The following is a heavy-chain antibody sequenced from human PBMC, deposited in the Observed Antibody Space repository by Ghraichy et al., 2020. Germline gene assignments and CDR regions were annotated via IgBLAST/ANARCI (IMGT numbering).Heavy chain of an antibody. J-gene: IGHJ5*02. Sequence: ASVKVSCKASGYTFTSYGINWVRQATGQGLEWMGWMNPNSGNTGYAQKFQGRVTMTRNTSISTAYMELSSLRSEDTAVYYCARGSFLSIAVAGWFDPWGQGTLVTVSS. CDR2: MNPNSGNT. CDR1: GYTFTSYG. V-gene: IGHV1-8*01. D-gene: IGHD6-19*01. CDR3: ARGSFLSIAVAGWFDP.